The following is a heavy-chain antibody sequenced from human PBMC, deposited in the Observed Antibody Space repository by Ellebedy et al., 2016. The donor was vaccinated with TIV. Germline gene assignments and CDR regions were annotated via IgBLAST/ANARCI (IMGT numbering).Heavy chain of an antibody. CDR3: ARHADHDILTLYSPLDL. D-gene: IGHD3-9*01. Sequence: MPSETLSLTCTFSGGSISYYYWSWIRQLPGKELEWIGNIYYRGTTNYKPSLKSRVTISVDTTSNQLSLKLTSVTAADTAVYYCARHADHDILTLYSPLDLWGQGILVTVSS. CDR2: IYYRGTT. CDR1: GGSISYYY. J-gene: IGHJ4*02. V-gene: IGHV4-59*08.